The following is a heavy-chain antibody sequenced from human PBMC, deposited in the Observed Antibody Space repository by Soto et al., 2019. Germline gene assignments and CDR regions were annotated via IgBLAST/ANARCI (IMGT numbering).Heavy chain of an antibody. CDR3: ARELEPTTYYYYGMDV. Sequence: QVQLVQSGAEVKKPGASVKVSCKASGYSFTSYAMHWVRQAPGQRLEWMGWINAGNGNTKYSQKFQGRVTITRDTSASTAYMELSSLRSEDTAVYYCARELEPTTYYYYGMDVWGQGTTVTVSS. CDR2: INAGNGNT. CDR1: GYSFTSYA. V-gene: IGHV1-3*01. J-gene: IGHJ6*02. D-gene: IGHD1-1*01.